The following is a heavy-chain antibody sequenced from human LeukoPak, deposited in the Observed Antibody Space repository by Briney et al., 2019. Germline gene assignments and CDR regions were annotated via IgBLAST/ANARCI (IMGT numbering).Heavy chain of an antibody. V-gene: IGHV4-4*09. CDR3: ARGGVINCSSTSCYSGEDY. CDR1: GDSISNYY. J-gene: IGHJ4*02. CDR2: IYTSGST. D-gene: IGHD2-2*01. Sequence: SETLSLTCAVSGDSISNYYWSWIRQPPGKGLEWIGYIYTSGSTNYNPSLKSRVTISVDTSKNQFSLKLSSVTAADTAVYYCARGGVINCSSTSCYSGEDYWGQGTLVTVSS.